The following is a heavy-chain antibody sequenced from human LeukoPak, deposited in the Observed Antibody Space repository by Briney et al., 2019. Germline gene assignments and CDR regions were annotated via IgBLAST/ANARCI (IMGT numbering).Heavy chain of an antibody. J-gene: IGHJ6*03. V-gene: IGHV3-48*03. CDR1: GFTFSSYE. D-gene: IGHD3-10*01. CDR3: ARCRVTMLRGVTIGDYGYYMDV. Sequence: PGGSLRLSCAASGFTFSSYEMNWVRQAPGKGLEWVSYISSSGSTIYCADSVKGRFTISRDKSKNTLYLQMNSLRAEDTAVYYCARCRVTMLRGVTIGDYGYYMDVWGKGTTVTISS. CDR2: ISSSGSTI.